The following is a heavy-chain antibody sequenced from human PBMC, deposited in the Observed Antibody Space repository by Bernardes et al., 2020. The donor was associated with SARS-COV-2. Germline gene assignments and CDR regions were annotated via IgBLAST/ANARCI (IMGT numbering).Heavy chain of an antibody. CDR3: ARATTVTTFYYYYYGMDV. J-gene: IGHJ6*02. Sequence: SETLSLTCAVYGGSFSGYYWSWIRQPPGKGLEWIGEINHSGSTNYNPSLKSRVTILVDTSKNQFSLKLSSVTAADTAVYYCARATTVTTFYYYYYGMDVWGQGTTVTVSS. CDR2: INHSGST. D-gene: IGHD4-4*01. V-gene: IGHV4-34*01. CDR1: GGSFSGYY.